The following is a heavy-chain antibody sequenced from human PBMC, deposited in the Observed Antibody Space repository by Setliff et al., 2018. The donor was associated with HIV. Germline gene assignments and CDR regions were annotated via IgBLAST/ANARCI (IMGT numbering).Heavy chain of an antibody. Sequence: GESPKISCKASGYSFTNYWVGWVRQMPGNGLEWVGLIWPDDSDTIYSPSFQGQVTLSADKSITTVYLQWNSLKAPDTAIYYCARLSKFYDFWTPNYWGQGTLVTVSS. CDR3: ARLSKFYDFWTPNY. CDR2: IWPDDSDT. D-gene: IGHD3-3*01. V-gene: IGHV5-51*01. CDR1: GYSFTNYW. J-gene: IGHJ4*02.